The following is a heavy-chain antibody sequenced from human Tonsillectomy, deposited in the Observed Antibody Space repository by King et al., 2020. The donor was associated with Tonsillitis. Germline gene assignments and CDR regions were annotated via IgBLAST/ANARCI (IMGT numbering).Heavy chain of an antibody. CDR3: ANSPHSSSFPFDY. D-gene: IGHD6-13*01. CDR1: GFTFSDYY. V-gene: IGHV3-11*01. CDR2: ISSSGSTV. J-gene: IGHJ4*02. Sequence: VQLVESGGGLVKPGGSLRLSCAASGFTFSDYYMSWIRQAPGKGLEWVSYISSSGSTVYYADSVKGRFTISRDNAKNSLYLQMNSLRAEDTAVYYCANSPHSSSFPFDYWGQGTLVTVSS.